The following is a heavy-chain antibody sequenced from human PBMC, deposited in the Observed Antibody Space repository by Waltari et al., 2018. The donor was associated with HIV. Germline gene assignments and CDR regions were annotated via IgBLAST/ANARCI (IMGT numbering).Heavy chain of an antibody. Sequence: QVQLQESGPGLVKPSATLSLTCTASDGPASSCSPSQSCIRQPPGKGLEWIGYIYYSGRTNYNPSLKSRVTISVDTSKNQFSLKLSSVTAADTAVYYCARKYDSDAFDIWGQGTMVTVSS. CDR3: ARKYDSDAFDI. V-gene: IGHV4-61*01. D-gene: IGHD3-16*01. CDR1: DGPASSCSPS. CDR2: IYYSGRT. J-gene: IGHJ3*02.